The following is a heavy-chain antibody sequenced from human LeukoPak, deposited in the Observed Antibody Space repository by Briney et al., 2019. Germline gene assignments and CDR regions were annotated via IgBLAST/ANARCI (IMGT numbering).Heavy chain of an antibody. D-gene: IGHD3-22*01. J-gene: IGHJ2*01. Sequence: PSETLSLTCTVSGGSISSYYWSWIRQPPGKGLEWIGYIYYSGSTNYNPSLKSRVTISVDTSKNQFSLKLSSVTAADTAVYYCARALYYYDSSGYSPAQGWYFDLWGRGTLVTVSS. CDR2: IYYSGST. CDR3: ARALYYYDSSGYSPAQGWYFDL. V-gene: IGHV4-59*08. CDR1: GGSISSYY.